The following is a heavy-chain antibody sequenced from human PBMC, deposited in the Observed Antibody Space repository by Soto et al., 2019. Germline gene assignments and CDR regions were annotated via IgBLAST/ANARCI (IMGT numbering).Heavy chain of an antibody. CDR1: GYTLTSYG. D-gene: IGHD3-16*01. V-gene: IGHV1-18*01. J-gene: IGHJ6*01. CDR2: ISGYNGQT. Sequence: QVQLVQSGPEVKKPGASVKVSCKASGYTLTSYGVSWVRLAPGQGLEWMGWISGYNGQTNYAQKFRGRVTFTADTSTNTAYMELWSLTSDDTAMYYCARDQRKELWVEGLTAMDVWGQGTTVTVSS. CDR3: ARDQRKELWVEGLTAMDV.